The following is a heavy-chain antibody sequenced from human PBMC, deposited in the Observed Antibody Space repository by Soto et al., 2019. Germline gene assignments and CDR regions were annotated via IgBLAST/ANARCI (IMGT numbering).Heavy chain of an antibody. D-gene: IGHD1-26*01. CDR3: AKDISEGAVDY. Sequence: GGSLRLSCAASGFTFSSYGMHWVRQAPGKGLEWVAVISYDGSNKYYADSVKGRFTISRDNFKNTLYLQMNSLRAEDTAVYYCAKDISEGAVDYWGQGTLVNVS. CDR2: ISYDGSNK. V-gene: IGHV3-30*18. J-gene: IGHJ4*02. CDR1: GFTFSSYG.